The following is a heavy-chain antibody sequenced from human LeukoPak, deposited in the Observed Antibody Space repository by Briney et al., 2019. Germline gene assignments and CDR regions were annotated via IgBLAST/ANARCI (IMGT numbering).Heavy chain of an antibody. CDR3: ATTTYNHYDSSAYYYG. CDR2: ISYDGSNK. J-gene: IGHJ4*02. V-gene: IGHV3-30-3*01. D-gene: IGHD3-22*01. CDR1: GFTFRTYA. Sequence: PGGSLRLSCAASGFTFRTYAIHWVREAPGKGLEGVAVISYDGSNKYYAASVKGRFTISRDNSKNTLYLQMNSLRAEDTAVYYCATTTYNHYDSSAYYYGWGQGTLVTVSS.